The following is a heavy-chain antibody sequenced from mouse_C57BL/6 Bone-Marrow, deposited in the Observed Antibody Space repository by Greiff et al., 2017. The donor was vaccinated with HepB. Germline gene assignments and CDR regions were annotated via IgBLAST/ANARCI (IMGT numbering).Heavy chain of an antibody. CDR3: ARLYYYGSGGFAY. V-gene: IGHV1-54*01. Sequence: QVQLKQSGAELVRLGTSVKVSCKASGYAFTNYLIEWVKQRPGQGLEWIGVINPGSGGTNYNEKFKGKATLTADKSSSTAYMQLSSLTSEDSAVYFCARLYYYGSGGFAYWGQGTLVTVSA. CDR2: INPGSGGT. CDR1: GYAFTNYL. J-gene: IGHJ3*01. D-gene: IGHD1-1*01.